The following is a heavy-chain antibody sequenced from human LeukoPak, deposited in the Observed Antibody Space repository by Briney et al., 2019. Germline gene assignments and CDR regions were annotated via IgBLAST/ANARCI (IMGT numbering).Heavy chain of an antibody. CDR3: AKDPRSWVAGTLDY. V-gene: IGHV3-23*01. CDR1: GFTFSSYA. D-gene: IGHD6-19*01. CDR2: ISGSGGST. Sequence: GGSLRLSCAASGFTFSSYAMSWVRQAPGKGLEWVSAISGSGGSTYYADSVKGRFTISRDNSKNTLYLQMNSLRAEDTAVYYCAKDPRSWVAGTLDYWGQGTLVTVSS. J-gene: IGHJ4*02.